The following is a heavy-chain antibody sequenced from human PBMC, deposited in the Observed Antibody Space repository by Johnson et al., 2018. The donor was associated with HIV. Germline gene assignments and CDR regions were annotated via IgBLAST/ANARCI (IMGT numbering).Heavy chain of an antibody. CDR3: ARGLGDSRVVDAYDI. J-gene: IGHJ3*02. CDR2: IYSGGST. Sequence: VQLVESGGGLVQPGGSLRLYCGASGFTVSSNYMTWVRQAPGKGLDWVSVIYSGGSTYYADSVKGRFTFSRDNSKNTLYLQMNSLRVEDTAVYDCARGLGDSRVVDAYDIWGQGTMVTVSS. V-gene: IGHV3-66*01. CDR1: GFTVSSNY. D-gene: IGHD2-21*02.